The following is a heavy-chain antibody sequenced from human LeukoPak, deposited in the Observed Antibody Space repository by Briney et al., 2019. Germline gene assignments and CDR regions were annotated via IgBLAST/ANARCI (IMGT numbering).Heavy chain of an antibody. J-gene: IGHJ3*02. CDR2: ICYSGST. CDR1: GGSISSYY. CDR3: AREARYSSSRSPGAFDI. Sequence: KPSESLSLTCTVSGGSISSYYWSWIRQPPGKGLEWIGYICYSGSTNYNPSLKSRVTISVDTSKNQFSMKLSSVTAADTAVYYCAREARYSSSRSPGAFDIWGQGTMVTVSS. V-gene: IGHV4-59*01. D-gene: IGHD6-13*01.